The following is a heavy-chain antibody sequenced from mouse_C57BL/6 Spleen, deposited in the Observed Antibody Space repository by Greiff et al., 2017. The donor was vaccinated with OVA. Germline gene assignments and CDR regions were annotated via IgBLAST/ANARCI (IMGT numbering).Heavy chain of an antibody. V-gene: IGHV1-50*01. D-gene: IGHD1-1*01. J-gene: IGHJ2*01. CDR2: IDPSDSYT. Sequence: QVQLQQPGAELVKPGASVKLSCKASGYTFTSYWMQWVKQRPGQGLEWIGEIDPSDSYTNYNQKFKGKATLTVDTSSSTAYMQLSSLTSEDSAVYYCARSLKYYGSSFDYWGQGTTLTVSS. CDR1: GYTFTSYW. CDR3: ARSLKYYGSSFDY.